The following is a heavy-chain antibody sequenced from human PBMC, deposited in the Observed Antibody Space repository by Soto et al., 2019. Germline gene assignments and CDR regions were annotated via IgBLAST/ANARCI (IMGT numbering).Heavy chain of an antibody. Sequence: SETLSLTCAVSGYSISTGFNWAWIRQPPGKGLEWIGSIYHSGSTYYNLSLKSRVTISSDASKNQISLKLSSVTAADPAVFYCARLFHVDTDMTLNHYWGPGTLVTVSS. CDR2: IYHSGST. D-gene: IGHD5-18*01. CDR3: ARLFHVDTDMTLNHY. CDR1: GYSISTGFN. V-gene: IGHV4-38-2*01. J-gene: IGHJ4*02.